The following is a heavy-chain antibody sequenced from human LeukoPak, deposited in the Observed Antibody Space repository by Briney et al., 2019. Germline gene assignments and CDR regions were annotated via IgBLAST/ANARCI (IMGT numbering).Heavy chain of an antibody. J-gene: IGHJ4*02. D-gene: IGHD2-2*01. Sequence: GGSLRLSCAASGFTFSSYSMNWVRQAPGKGLEWVSSISSSSSYIYYADSVKGRFTISRDNAKNSLYLQMNSLRAEDTVVYYCATDLGYQLLSSFDYWGQGTLVTVSS. CDR1: GFTFSSYS. CDR3: ATDLGYQLLSSFDY. V-gene: IGHV3-21*01. CDR2: ISSSSSYI.